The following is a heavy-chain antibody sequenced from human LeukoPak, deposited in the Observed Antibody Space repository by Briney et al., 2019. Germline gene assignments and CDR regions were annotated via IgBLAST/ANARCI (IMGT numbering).Heavy chain of an antibody. J-gene: IGHJ4*02. CDR2: VYYSGTA. Sequence: SETLSLTCTVSGGSMRSYYWSWIRQPPGKGLELIGYVYYSGTANYNPSLESRVTILVDTSKNQFSLNLSSVTAADTAVYYCARTKSGWYYSDYWGQETLVSVSS. CDR1: GGSMRSYY. CDR3: ARTKSGWYYSDY. V-gene: IGHV4-59*08. D-gene: IGHD6-19*01.